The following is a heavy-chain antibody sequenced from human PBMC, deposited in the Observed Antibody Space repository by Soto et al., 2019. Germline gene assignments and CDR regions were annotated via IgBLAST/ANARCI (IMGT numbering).Heavy chain of an antibody. Sequence: SETLSLTCTVSGGSISSYYWSWIRQPPGKGLEWIGYIYYSGSTNYNPSLKSRVTISVDTSKNQFSLKLSSVTAADTAVYYCARQDGYNWGYYFDYWGQGTLVTVAS. V-gene: IGHV4-59*08. D-gene: IGHD5-12*01. CDR1: GGSISSYY. CDR3: ARQDGYNWGYYFDY. J-gene: IGHJ4*02. CDR2: IYYSGST.